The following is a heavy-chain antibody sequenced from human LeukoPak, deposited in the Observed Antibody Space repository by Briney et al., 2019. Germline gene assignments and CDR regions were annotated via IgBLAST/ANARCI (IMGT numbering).Heavy chain of an antibody. Sequence: GGSLRLSCAASGFTFTNYWMHWVRQVPGEGLMWLSRINSDGSTTSYAGSVKGRFTISRGNAKNTLYLQLNTLRVEDTAVYYCARETWGGLDYWGQGTLVSVSS. D-gene: IGHD3-16*01. V-gene: IGHV3-74*01. J-gene: IGHJ4*02. CDR2: INSDGSTT. CDR1: GFTFTNYW. CDR3: ARETWGGLDY.